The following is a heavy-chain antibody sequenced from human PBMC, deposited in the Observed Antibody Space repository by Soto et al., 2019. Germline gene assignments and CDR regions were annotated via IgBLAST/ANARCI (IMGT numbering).Heavy chain of an antibody. CDR2: ITSSSGTI. D-gene: IGHD2-15*01. J-gene: IGHJ4*02. CDR1: GFTFSDYS. Sequence: GGSLRLSCAASGFTFSDYSMNWVRQAPGKGLEWVSFITSSSGTIHYADSVKGRFTISRDNAKNSLYLQMNSLRVEDTAVYFCAREIHCSGGSCYRDYFDYWGQGTLVTVSS. CDR3: AREIHCSGGSCYRDYFDY. V-gene: IGHV3-48*01.